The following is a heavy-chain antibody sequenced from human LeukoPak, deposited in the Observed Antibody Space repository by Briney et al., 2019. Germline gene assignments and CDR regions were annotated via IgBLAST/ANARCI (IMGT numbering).Heavy chain of an antibody. CDR3: ARDSGSYYNYYYGMDV. CDR2: ISAYNGNT. D-gene: IGHD1-26*01. J-gene: IGHJ6*02. CDR1: GYTFTSYG. Sequence: ASVKVSCKASGYTFTSYGICWVRQAPGRRLELMGWISAYNGNTNYAQKLHGRVTMTTDTSTSTAYMELRSLRSDDTAVYYCARDSGSYYNYYYGMDVWGQGTTVTVSS. V-gene: IGHV1-18*01.